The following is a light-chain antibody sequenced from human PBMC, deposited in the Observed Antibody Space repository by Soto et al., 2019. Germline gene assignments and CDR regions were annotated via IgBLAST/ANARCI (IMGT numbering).Light chain of an antibody. CDR1: SSNIGSNT. Sequence: QSALTQPPSASGTPGQRATISCSGSSSNIGSNTVNWYQQLPGTAPKLLIYSNNQRPSGVPDRFSGSKSGTSASLAISGLQSEDEADYYCAAWDDSLNAVVFGGGTKVTVL. J-gene: IGLJ2*01. CDR3: AAWDDSLNAVV. V-gene: IGLV1-44*01. CDR2: SNN.